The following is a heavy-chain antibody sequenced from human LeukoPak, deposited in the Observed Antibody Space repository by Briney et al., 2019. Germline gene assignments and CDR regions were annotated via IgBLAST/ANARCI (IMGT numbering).Heavy chain of an antibody. CDR1: GFIFSNYW. CDR2: IKEDGSEK. Sequence: GGSLRLSCAASGFIFSNYWMTWVRQAPGKGLEWVANIKEDGSEKYYADSVKGRFTISRDNAKNSLYLQMNSLRAEDTAVYYCARDYCSGGSCHDAFDIWGQGTMVTVSS. CDR3: ARDYCSGGSCHDAFDI. J-gene: IGHJ3*02. V-gene: IGHV3-7*03. D-gene: IGHD2-15*01.